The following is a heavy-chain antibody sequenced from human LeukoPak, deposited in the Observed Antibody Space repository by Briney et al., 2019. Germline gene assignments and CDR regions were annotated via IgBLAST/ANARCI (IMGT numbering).Heavy chain of an antibody. D-gene: IGHD7-27*01. Sequence: SETLSLTCSVSGYSISSGNYWGWIRQPPGKGLEWIGSMYHSGDTNYNPSLKSRVTISVDTSKNQFSLKLSSVIAADTAVYYCARELGSWFDPWGQGTLVIVSS. CDR1: GYSISSGNY. CDR3: ARELGSWFDP. J-gene: IGHJ5*02. CDR2: MYHSGDT. V-gene: IGHV4-38-2*02.